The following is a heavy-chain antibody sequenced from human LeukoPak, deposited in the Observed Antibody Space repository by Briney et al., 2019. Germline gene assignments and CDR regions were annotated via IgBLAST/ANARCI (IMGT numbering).Heavy chain of an antibody. CDR1: GYTFTSYY. CDR2: MNPNSGNT. Sequence: GASVKVSCKASGYTFTSYYMHWVRQAPGQGLEWMGWMNPNSGNTGYAQKFQGRVTMTRNTSISTAYMELSSLRSEDTAVYYCARARRGSSGRGWFDPWGQGTLVTVSS. D-gene: IGHD6-19*01. CDR3: ARARRGSSGRGWFDP. J-gene: IGHJ5*02. V-gene: IGHV1-8*02.